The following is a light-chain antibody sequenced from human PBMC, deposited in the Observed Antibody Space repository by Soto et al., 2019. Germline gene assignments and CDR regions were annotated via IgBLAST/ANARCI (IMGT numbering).Light chain of an antibody. J-gene: IGLJ3*02. CDR3: SSYAGSNNWV. V-gene: IGLV2-8*01. Sequence: QSALTQPPSASGSPGQSVTISCTGTSSDVGGYNYVSWYQQHPGKAPKLMISEVSQRPSGVPDRFSGSKSGNTASLTVSGLQAEDEADYYCSSYAGSNNWVFCGGTKLTVL. CDR2: EVS. CDR1: SSDVGGYNY.